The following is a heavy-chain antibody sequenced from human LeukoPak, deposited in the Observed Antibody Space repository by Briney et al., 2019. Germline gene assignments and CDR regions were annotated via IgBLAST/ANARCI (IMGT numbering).Heavy chain of an antibody. D-gene: IGHD4-11*01. J-gene: IGHJ4*02. Sequence: SVKVSCKASGGTFSSYAISWVRQAPGQGLEWMGGIIPIFGTANYAQKFQGRVTITADESTSAAYMELSSLRSEDTAVYYCARDARPYSNYEPSFDYWGQGTLVTVSS. V-gene: IGHV1-69*01. CDR2: IIPIFGTA. CDR1: GGTFSSYA. CDR3: ARDARPYSNYEPSFDY.